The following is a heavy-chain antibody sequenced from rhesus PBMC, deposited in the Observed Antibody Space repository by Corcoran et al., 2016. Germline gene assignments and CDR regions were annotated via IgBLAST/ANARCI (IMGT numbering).Heavy chain of an antibody. J-gene: IGHJ4*01. CDR3: ARRRGAGTMDY. V-gene: IGHV4-93*02. Sequence: QVQLQESGPGVVKPSETLSLTCAVSGGSISSSNWWSWIRQSPGKGLEWIGYIYGGSGSTSSNPSLKSRVTISTDTSKNQFSLKLSSVTAADTAVYYCARRRGAGTMDYWGQGVLVTVSS. CDR2: IYGGSGST. CDR1: GGSISSSNW. D-gene: IGHD1-14*01.